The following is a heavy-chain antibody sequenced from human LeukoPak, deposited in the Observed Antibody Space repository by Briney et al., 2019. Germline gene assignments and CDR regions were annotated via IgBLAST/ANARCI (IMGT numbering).Heavy chain of an antibody. J-gene: IGHJ4*02. CDR2: IYTSGST. CDR3: AREGGYGQHIDY. Sequence: SETLSLTCTVSGDSISTYYWSWIRQPAGKGLEWIGRIYTSGSTNYNPSLKSRVTISVDTSKNQFSLKLSSVTAADTAVYYCAREGGYGQHIDYWGQGTLVTVSS. D-gene: IGHD5-18*01. CDR1: GDSISTYY. V-gene: IGHV4-4*07.